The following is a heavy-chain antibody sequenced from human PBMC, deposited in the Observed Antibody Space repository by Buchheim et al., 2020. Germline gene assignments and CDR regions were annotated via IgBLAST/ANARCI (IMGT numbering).Heavy chain of an antibody. CDR1: GFTFSSYS. V-gene: IGHV3-48*01. CDR2: ITSGSDTT. J-gene: IGHJ4*02. Sequence: EVQLVESGGGLVKPGGSLRLSCAASGFTFSSYSMNWVRQAPGKGLEWVSYITSGSDTTYYADSVKGRLTVSRDNAKNSLFLQMSSLRAEDTGLYYCARGITRGSYLFDYWGQGTL. CDR3: ARGITRGSYLFDY. D-gene: IGHD1-26*01.